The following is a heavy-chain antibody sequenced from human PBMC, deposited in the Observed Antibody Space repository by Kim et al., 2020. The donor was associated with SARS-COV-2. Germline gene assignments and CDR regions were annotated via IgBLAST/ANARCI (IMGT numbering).Heavy chain of an antibody. J-gene: IGHJ4*02. CDR2: IYYSGST. CDR1: GGSISSSSYY. Sequence: SETLSLTCTVSGGSISSSSYYWGWIRQPPGKGLEWIGSIYYSGSTYYNPSLKSRVTISVDTSKNQFSLKLSSVTAADTAVYYCARVHYDFWSGYPVQGAFDYWGQGTLVTVSS. CDR3: ARVHYDFWSGYPVQGAFDY. V-gene: IGHV4-39*01. D-gene: IGHD3-3*01.